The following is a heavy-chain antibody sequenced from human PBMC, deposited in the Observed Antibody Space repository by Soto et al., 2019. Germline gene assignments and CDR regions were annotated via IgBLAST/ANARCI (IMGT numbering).Heavy chain of an antibody. CDR3: ARGGGITMIVVVIMGPFAYGMDV. D-gene: IGHD3-22*01. V-gene: IGHV3-30-3*01. CDR2: ISYDESNK. J-gene: IGHJ6*02. CDR1: GFTFSSYA. Sequence: PGGSLRLSCAASGFTFSSYAMHWVRQAPGKGLEWVAVISYDESNKYYADSVKGRFTISRDNSKNTLYLQMNSLRAEDTAVYYCARGGGITMIVVVIMGPFAYGMDVWGQGTTVTVSS.